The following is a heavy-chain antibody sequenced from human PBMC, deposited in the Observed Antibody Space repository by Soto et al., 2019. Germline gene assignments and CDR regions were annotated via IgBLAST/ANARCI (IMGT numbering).Heavy chain of an antibody. J-gene: IGHJ5*02. CDR1: GFYFSIYA. Sequence: GGSRSLSYAASGFYFSIYAMSWVRQAPGKGLEWVSAISGSGGITYYADSVKGRFTISRDNSKNTLYLQMNSLRAEDTAVYYCAKDGGTVTTYNWFDPWGQGTLVTVSS. D-gene: IGHD4-4*01. V-gene: IGHV3-23*01. CDR3: AKDGGTVTTYNWFDP. CDR2: ISGSGGIT.